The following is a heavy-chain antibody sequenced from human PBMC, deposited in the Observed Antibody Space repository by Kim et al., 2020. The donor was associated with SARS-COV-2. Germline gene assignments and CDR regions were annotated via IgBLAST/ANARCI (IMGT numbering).Heavy chain of an antibody. D-gene: IGHD2-15*01. CDR2: INTNTGDP. CDR1: GYTFTTYA. CDR3: SRVLGPDSGMDV. Sequence: ASVKVSCKASGYTFTTYAMHWVRQAPGQGLEWMGWINTNTGDPTYAQGFTGRFVISLDTSVRTAYLKISSLKAEDTAVYYCSRVLGPDSGMDVWGQGTAVTVSS. J-gene: IGHJ6*02. V-gene: IGHV7-4-1*02.